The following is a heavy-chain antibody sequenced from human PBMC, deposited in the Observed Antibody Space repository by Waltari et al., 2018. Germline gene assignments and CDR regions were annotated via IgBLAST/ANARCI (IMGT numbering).Heavy chain of an antibody. CDR2: IKQDNVLK. J-gene: IGHJ3*01. CDR3: ARYVARDGSDV. CDR1: GFTFSTYW. Sequence: EVQLVESGGDLVQPGGSLRLSCVGSGFTFSTYWMSWVRQAPGKGLEWVASIKQDNVLKYYVDSVKGRFTISRDNAKNSVFLEMDSLRAEDTAVYFCARYVARDGSDVWGQGTMVTVSS. V-gene: IGHV3-7*01. D-gene: IGHD3-10*02.